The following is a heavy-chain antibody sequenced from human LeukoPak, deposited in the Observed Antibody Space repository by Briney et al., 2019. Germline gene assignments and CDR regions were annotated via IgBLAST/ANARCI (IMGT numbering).Heavy chain of an antibody. J-gene: IGHJ4*02. CDR2: ISYDGNNK. D-gene: IGHD6-13*01. CDR1: GFTFSSYG. V-gene: IGHV3-30*03. Sequence: GGSLRLSCAASGFTFSSYGMHWVRQAPGKGLEWVASISYDGNNKYYADSVKGRFTISRDDSKNPLYLQMNSLRAEDTAVLYCARERSDSSSWYVFDYWGQGTLVTVSS. CDR3: ARERSDSSSWYVFDY.